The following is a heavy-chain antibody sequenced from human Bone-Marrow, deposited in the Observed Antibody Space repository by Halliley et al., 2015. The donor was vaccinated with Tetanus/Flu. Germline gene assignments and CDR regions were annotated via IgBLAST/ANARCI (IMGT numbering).Heavy chain of an antibody. J-gene: IGHJ4*02. V-gene: IGHV3-23*01. CDR3: AIDGLATYGDYWLDY. Sequence: SLRLSCVGSGFIFSNYAMSWVRQAPGKGLEWVSAISNSGGSTYSADSVRGRFTISRDNLKNTLYLQMNSLRAEDTAVYYCAIDGLATYGDYWLDYWGQGTLVTVSS. D-gene: IGHD4-17*01. CDR1: GFIFSNYA. CDR2: ISNSGGST.